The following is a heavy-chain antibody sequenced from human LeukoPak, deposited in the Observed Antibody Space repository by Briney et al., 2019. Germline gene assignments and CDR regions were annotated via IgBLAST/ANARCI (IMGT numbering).Heavy chain of an antibody. V-gene: IGHV4-34*01. D-gene: IGHD5-18*01. J-gene: IGHJ4*02. CDR1: GGSFSGYY. Sequence: SETLSLTCAVYGGSFSGYYRSWIRQPPGKGLEWIGEINHSGSTNYNPSLKSRVTISVDTSKNQFSLKLSSVTAADTAVYYCARDLRGYSYGGDGYWGQGTLVTVSS. CDR3: ARDLRGYSYGGDGY. CDR2: INHSGST.